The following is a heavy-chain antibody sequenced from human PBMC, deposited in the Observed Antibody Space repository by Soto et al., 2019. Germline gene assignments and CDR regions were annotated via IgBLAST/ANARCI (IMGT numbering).Heavy chain of an antibody. CDR1: GFTVSSNY. D-gene: IGHD6-13*01. J-gene: IGHJ6*02. CDR3: ARDSGIAAERYYYYYGMDV. CDR2: IYSGGST. V-gene: IGHV3-53*01. Sequence: LRLSCAASGFTVSSNYMSWVRQAPGKGLEWVSVIYSGGSTYYADSVKGRFTISRDNSKNTLYLQMNSLRAEDTAVYYCARDSGIAAERYYYYYGMDVWGQGTTVTVSS.